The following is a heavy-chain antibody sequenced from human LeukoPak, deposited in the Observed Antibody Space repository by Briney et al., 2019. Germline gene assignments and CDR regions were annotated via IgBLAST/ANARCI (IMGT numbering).Heavy chain of an antibody. V-gene: IGHV1-8*01. CDR1: GYTFTSYD. J-gene: IGHJ3*02. Sequence: ASVKVSCKASGYTFTSYDINWVRQATGQGLEWMGWMNPNSGNTGYAQKFQGRVTMTRNTSISTAYMELSSLRSEDTAVYYCARESGIVGAYDAFAIWGQGTMVTVSS. D-gene: IGHD1-26*01. CDR2: MNPNSGNT. CDR3: ARESGIVGAYDAFAI.